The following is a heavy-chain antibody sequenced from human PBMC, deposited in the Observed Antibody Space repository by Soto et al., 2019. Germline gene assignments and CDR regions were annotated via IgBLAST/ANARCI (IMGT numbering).Heavy chain of an antibody. V-gene: IGHV1-2*02. CDR1: GYTFTGYY. CDR3: ARDLLENRRSSGTYGMDV. CDR2: INPNSGGT. D-gene: IGHD6-6*01. J-gene: IGHJ6*02. Sequence: ASVKVSCKASGYTFTGYYMHWVRQAPGQGLEWMGWINPNSGGTNYAQKFQGRVTMTRDTSISTAYMELSRLRSDDTAVYYCARDLLENRRSSGTYGMDVWGQGTTVTVYS.